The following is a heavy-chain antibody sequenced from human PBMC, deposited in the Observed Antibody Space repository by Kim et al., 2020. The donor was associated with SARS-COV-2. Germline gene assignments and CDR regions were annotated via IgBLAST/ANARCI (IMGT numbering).Heavy chain of an antibody. D-gene: IGHD6-6*01. CDR2: ISGSGGST. Sequence: GGSLRLSCAASGFTFSSYAMSWVRQAPGKGLEWVSAISGSGGSTYYADSVKGRFTISRDNSKNTLYLQMNSLRAEDTAVYYCAKCGRGSSSFYYYGMDVWGQGTTVTVSS. V-gene: IGHV3-23*01. CDR1: GFTFSSYA. J-gene: IGHJ6*02. CDR3: AKCGRGSSSFYYYGMDV.